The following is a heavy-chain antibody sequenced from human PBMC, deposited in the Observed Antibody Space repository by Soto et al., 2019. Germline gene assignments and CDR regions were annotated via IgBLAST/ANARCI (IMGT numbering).Heavy chain of an antibody. Sequence: ASETLSLTCTVSGGSISSYYWGWIRQPPGKGLEWIGYIYYSGSTNYNPSLKSRVTISVDTSKNQFSLKLSSVTAADTAVYYCARDLLTGYYYGMDVWGQGTTVTVSS. V-gene: IGHV4-59*01. D-gene: IGHD2-15*01. CDR1: GGSISSYY. J-gene: IGHJ6*02. CDR3: ARDLLTGYYYGMDV. CDR2: IYYSGST.